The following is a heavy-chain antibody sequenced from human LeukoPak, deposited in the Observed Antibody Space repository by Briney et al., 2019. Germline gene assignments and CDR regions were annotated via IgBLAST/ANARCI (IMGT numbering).Heavy chain of an antibody. V-gene: IGHV3-30*02. Sequence: PGGSLRLSCVASGFIFNNFGMSWVRQAPGKGLEWVTFIRYDGSDKYYADSAKGRFTISRDNSKDTLYLQMNSLRAEDTAVYYCARGNGDYAPPECWGQGTLVTVSS. CDR3: ARGNGDYAPPEC. CDR1: GFIFNNFG. J-gene: IGHJ4*02. CDR2: IRYDGSDK. D-gene: IGHD4-17*01.